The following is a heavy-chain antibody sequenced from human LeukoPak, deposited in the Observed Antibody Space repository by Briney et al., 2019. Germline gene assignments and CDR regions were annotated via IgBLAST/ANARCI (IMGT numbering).Heavy chain of an antibody. D-gene: IGHD3-16*02. J-gene: IGHJ4*02. V-gene: IGHV1-2*02. Sequence: ASVKVSCKASGYTFTGYYMHWVRQAPGQGLEWMGWISRNSGGTNYAQKFQGRVTMTRDTSISTVYMELSRLRSDDTAVYYCARADLSPTYDYVWGSSRYGYFDYWGQGTLVTVSS. CDR1: GYTFTGYY. CDR3: ARADLSPTYDYVWGSSRYGYFDY. CDR2: ISRNSGGT.